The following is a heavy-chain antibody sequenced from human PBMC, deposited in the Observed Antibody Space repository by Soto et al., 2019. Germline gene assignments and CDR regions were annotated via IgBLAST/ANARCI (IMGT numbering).Heavy chain of an antibody. CDR3: ARTYDDSGPNSGGYGLDI. Sequence: SETLSLTCSVSSCSISSYYWSWILQPPGKGLEWITYIYNSGTTNYNPSHKSRNTISVDTSKNQFSLKLNSVTAADTAVYYCARTYDDSGPNSGGYGLDIWGQGTMVT. D-gene: IGHD3-22*01. CDR1: SCSISSYY. J-gene: IGHJ3*02. V-gene: IGHV4-59*01. CDR2: IYNSGTT.